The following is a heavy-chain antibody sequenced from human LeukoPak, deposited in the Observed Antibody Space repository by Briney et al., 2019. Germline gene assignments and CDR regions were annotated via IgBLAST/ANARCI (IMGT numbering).Heavy chain of an antibody. CDR2: IYNSGST. Sequence: PSETLSLTCTVSGGSISSDNYYWSWLRQYPGMGLELIGYIYNSGSTYYNPSLKSRVTISLEKSKSHFSLKLSSVTAADTAVYYCARAQTYVWGSFRYNAFDIWGQGTTVTVST. CDR1: GGSISSDNYY. CDR3: ARAQTYVWGSFRYNAFDI. V-gene: IGHV4-31*03. D-gene: IGHD3-16*02. J-gene: IGHJ3*02.